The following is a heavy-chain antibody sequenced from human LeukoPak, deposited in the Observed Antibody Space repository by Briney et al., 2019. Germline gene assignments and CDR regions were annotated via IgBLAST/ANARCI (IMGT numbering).Heavy chain of an antibody. CDR1: GGSFSGYY. D-gene: IGHD3-3*01. V-gene: IGHV4-34*01. J-gene: IGHJ5*01. CDR2: INHSGST. CDR3: ARDSSLSGWFGY. Sequence: SETLSLTCAVYGGSFSGYYWSWIRQPPGKGLEWIGEINHSGSTNYNPSLKSRVTISVDTSKNQFSLKLSSVTAADTAVYYCARDSSLSGWFGYWGQGTLVTVSS.